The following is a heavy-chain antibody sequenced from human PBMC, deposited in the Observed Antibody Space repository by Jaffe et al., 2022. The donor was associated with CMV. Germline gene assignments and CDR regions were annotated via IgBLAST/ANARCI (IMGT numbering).Heavy chain of an antibody. CDR1: GFTFSSYA. CDR3: AKDRFVVVPAAIYYYYYYMDV. J-gene: IGHJ6*03. Sequence: EVQLVESGGGLVQPGGSLRLSCAASGFTFSSYAMSWVRQAPGKGLEWVSAISGSGGSTYYADSVKGRFTISRDNSKNTLYLQMNSLRAEDTAVYYCAKDRFVVVPAAIYYYYYYMDVWGKGTTVTVSS. D-gene: IGHD2-2*01. CDR2: ISGSGGST. V-gene: IGHV3-23*04.